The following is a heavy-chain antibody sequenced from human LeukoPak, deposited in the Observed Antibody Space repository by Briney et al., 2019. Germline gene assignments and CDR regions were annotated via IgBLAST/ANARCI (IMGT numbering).Heavy chain of an antibody. CDR3: IRDFRSADL. J-gene: IGHJ5*02. Sequence: GGSLRLSCVASGFTFSNYWMHWVRQPPGKGLVWVSRIYVDGRTTNYADSVKGRFTISRDNAKNTVYMEMNSLSVEDTATYYCIRDFRSADLWGQGTLVTVTS. CDR2: IYVDGRTT. V-gene: IGHV3-74*01. CDR1: GFTFSNYW.